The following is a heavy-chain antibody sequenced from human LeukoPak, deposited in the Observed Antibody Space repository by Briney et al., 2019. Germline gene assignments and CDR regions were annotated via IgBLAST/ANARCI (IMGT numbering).Heavy chain of an antibody. CDR3: ARPVSGAFDI. D-gene: IGHD4-17*01. CDR1: GGSISSYY. CDR2: IYTSGNT. V-gene: IGHV4-4*09. Sequence: SETLSLTCTVSGGSISSYYWLWIRQPPGKRLEWIGYIYTSGNTNYNPSLKNRVSISEDTSKNQLSLKPSSVTAADTAVYYCARPVSGAFDIWGQGTMVTVSS. J-gene: IGHJ3*02.